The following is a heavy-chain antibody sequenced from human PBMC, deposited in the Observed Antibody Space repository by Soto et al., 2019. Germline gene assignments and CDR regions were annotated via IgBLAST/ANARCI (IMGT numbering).Heavy chain of an antibody. CDR1: GYSFTSYW. CDR2: IYPGDSDT. V-gene: IGHV5-51*01. Sequence: GEALKISCKGSGYSFTSYWIGWVRQMPGKGLEWMGIIYPGDSDTRYSPSFQGQVTISADKSISTAYLQWSSLKASDTAMYYCARTAAAGKYYYGMDVWGQGTTVTVSS. J-gene: IGHJ6*02. D-gene: IGHD6-13*01. CDR3: ARTAAAGKYYYGMDV.